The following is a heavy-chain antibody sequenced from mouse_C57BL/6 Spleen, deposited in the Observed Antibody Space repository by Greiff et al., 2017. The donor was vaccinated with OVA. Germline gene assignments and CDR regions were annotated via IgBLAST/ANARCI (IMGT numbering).Heavy chain of an antibody. CDR1: GYTFTSYW. D-gene: IGHD1-1*01. CDR3: ARSDGSSWTY. Sequence: QVQLQQPGAELVRPGSSVKLSCKASGYTFTSYWMHWVKQRPIQGLEWIGNIDPSDSETHYNQKFKDKATLTVDKSSSTAYMQLSSLTSEDSAVYYCARSDGSSWTYWGQGTLVTVSA. V-gene: IGHV1-52*01. J-gene: IGHJ3*01. CDR2: IDPSDSET.